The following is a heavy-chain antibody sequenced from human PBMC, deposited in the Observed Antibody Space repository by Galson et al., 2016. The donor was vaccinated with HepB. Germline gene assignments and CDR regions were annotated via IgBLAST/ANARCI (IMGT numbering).Heavy chain of an antibody. J-gene: IGHJ4*01. Sequence: SLRLSCAASGFTFRTYSMNWVRQAPGKGLEWLSYISSSGNTIYYADSVKGRLTISRDNAKNSLHLQMDSLQDEETAVYYCARDSATVFPELRYYLAYWGQGTLVTVSS. CDR3: ARDSATVFPELRYYLAY. CDR2: ISSSGNTI. CDR1: GFTFRTYS. D-gene: IGHD1-7*01. V-gene: IGHV3-48*02.